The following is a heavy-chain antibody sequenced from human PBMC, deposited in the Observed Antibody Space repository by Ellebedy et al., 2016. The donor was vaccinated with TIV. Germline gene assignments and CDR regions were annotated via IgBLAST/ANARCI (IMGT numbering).Heavy chain of an antibody. CDR3: ARGVDY. Sequence: AASVKVSCKVSGGTFNGYAISWVRQAPGQGLEWMGGIIPIRGIPNYAQTFQGRVTITADKSTTTAYMELTSLRSEDTAVYYCARGVDYWGQGTLVTVSS. J-gene: IGHJ4*01. CDR1: GGTFNGYA. V-gene: IGHV1-69*10. CDR2: IIPIRGIP.